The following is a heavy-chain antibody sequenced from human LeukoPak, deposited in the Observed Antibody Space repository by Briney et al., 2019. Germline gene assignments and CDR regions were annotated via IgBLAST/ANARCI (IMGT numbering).Heavy chain of an antibody. J-gene: IGHJ3*01. CDR2: ITSDGIST. Sequence: GGSLRLSCAASGFTFSGTWMHWVRHPPGKGLVWVARITSDGISTTYAESVKGRFTISRDNAKNTLYLQMNSLRAEDTALYHCVRDLDWGAFDVWGQGTVVTVSS. V-gene: IGHV3-74*03. D-gene: IGHD3/OR15-3a*01. CDR3: VRDLDWGAFDV. CDR1: GFTFSGTW.